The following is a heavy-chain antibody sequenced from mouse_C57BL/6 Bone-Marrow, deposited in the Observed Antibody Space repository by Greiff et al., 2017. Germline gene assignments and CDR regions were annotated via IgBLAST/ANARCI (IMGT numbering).Heavy chain of an antibody. CDR1: GYTFTSYW. V-gene: IGHV1-55*01. CDR3: ARPYYSNYWHFDV. D-gene: IGHD2-5*01. J-gene: IGHJ1*03. CDR2: IYPGSGST. Sequence: QVQLQQPGAELVKPGASVKMSCKASGYTFTSYWITWVKQRPGQGLEWIGDIYPGSGSTNYNEKFKSKVTLTVDTSSSTAYMQLSSLTSEDSAVYYCARPYYSNYWHFDVWGTGTTVTVSS.